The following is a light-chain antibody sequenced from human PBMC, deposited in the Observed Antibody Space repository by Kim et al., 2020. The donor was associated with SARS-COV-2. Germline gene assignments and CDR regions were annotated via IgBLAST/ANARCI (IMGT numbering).Light chain of an antibody. J-gene: IGLJ3*02. V-gene: IGLV10-54*01. CDR3: SAWDSSRSAWV. CDR2: RNN. CDR1: DNNIGNEG. Sequence: QAGLTQPPSVSKGLRQTATLTCTGYDNNIGNEGAAWLQQHQGHPPRLVSYRNNNRPSGVSGRLSASKSGNTASLTITGLQAEDEADYYCSAWDSSRSAWVFGGGTKLTVL.